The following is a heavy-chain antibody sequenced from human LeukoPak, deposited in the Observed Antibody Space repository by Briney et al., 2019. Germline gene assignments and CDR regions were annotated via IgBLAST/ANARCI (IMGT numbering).Heavy chain of an antibody. D-gene: IGHD2-2*01. Sequence: SETLSLTCTVSGGSVSSGSYYWSWIRQPPGKGLEWIGYIYYSGSTNYNPSLKSRVTISVDTSKNQFSLRLTSVTAADTALYYCAKLTCSSTFCPLDYWGQGTLVTVSS. V-gene: IGHV4-61*01. J-gene: IGHJ4*02. CDR3: AKLTCSSTFCPLDY. CDR2: IYYSGST. CDR1: GGSVSSGSYY.